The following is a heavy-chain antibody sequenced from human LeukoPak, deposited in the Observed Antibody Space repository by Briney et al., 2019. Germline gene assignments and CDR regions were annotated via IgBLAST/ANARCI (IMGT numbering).Heavy chain of an antibody. V-gene: IGHV3-23*01. CDR1: GYLHSSYA. J-gene: IGHJ3*02. Sequence: GGSLRLSCAASGYLHSSYATSCVPHAPQRGLECVSDIRGSGGYTYYADSVKGRFTIARDHSKNTMYLQMNSLRAEDTAVYYCARRISMVRGVSDSRSDAFDIWGQGTMVTVSS. CDR3: ARRISMVRGVSDSRSDAFDI. D-gene: IGHD3-10*01. CDR2: IRGSGGYT.